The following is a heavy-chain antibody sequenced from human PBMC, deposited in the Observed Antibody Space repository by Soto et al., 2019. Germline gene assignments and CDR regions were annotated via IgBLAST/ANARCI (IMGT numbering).Heavy chain of an antibody. J-gene: IGHJ6*02. CDR3: AREWSAAGHFYGMDV. D-gene: IGHD6-13*01. CDR1: GYTFTSYD. V-gene: IGHV1-8*01. Sequence: ASVKVSCKTSGYTFTSYDINWVRQAPGQGLEWVGWMNTNSDDTRSAQKFRGRLTLTRDKSMRAVYMKLSNLRPDDSAVYYCAREWSAAGHFYGMDVWGQGTKVTVYS. CDR2: MNTNSDDT.